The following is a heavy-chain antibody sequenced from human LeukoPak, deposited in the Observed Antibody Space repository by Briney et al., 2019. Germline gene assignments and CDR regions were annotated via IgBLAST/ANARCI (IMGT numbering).Heavy chain of an antibody. D-gene: IGHD3-22*01. CDR2: ISSDGRYI. Sequence: PGGSLRLSCGGSGFTFSRNAINWVRQTPGKGLEWLSAISSDGRYIYYTDSVKGRFTTSRDNSRNTVYLQMNSLRAEDTAVYYCARPYYSYYYDSSGFQHWGQGTLVTVSS. J-gene: IGHJ1*01. V-gene: IGHV3-23*01. CDR3: ARPYYSYYYDSSGFQH. CDR1: GFTFSRNA.